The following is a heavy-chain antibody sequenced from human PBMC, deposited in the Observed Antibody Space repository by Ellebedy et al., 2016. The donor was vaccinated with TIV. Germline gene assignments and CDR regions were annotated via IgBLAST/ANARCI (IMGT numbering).Heavy chain of an antibody. J-gene: IGHJ4*02. D-gene: IGHD3-22*01. CDR2: ISGSSSTT. CDR1: GFTFSSYA. Sequence: GESLKISCAASGFTFSSYAMSWVRQAPGKGLEWVSAISGSSSTTWYADSVKGRFTISRDNSKNTLYVQMNSLRVEDTAVYHCAKHRRESSGYHFENWGQGILVTVSS. CDR3: AKHRRESSGYHFEN. V-gene: IGHV3-23*01.